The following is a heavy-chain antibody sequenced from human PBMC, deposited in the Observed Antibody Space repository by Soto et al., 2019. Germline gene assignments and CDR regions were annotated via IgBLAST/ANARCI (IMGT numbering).Heavy chain of an antibody. J-gene: IGHJ4*02. V-gene: IGHV3-23*01. CDR3: AKPGYSSSWSRNFDF. CDR1: RFTFTSYG. CDR2: ISASGGTT. D-gene: IGHD6-13*01. Sequence: EVQLLESGGGLVQPGGSLRLSCAASRFTFTSYGMSWVRQAPGKGLEWVSGISASGGTTYYADSVKGRFTISRDKSKNPVDLQMNCLSAEDTAIYYCAKPGYSSSWSRNFDFWGQGTLVTVSS.